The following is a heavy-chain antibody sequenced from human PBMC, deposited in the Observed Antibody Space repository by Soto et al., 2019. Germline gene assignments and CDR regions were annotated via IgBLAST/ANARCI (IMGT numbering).Heavy chain of an antibody. CDR3: ARIDITTFGVIIINAFDL. V-gene: IGHV3-21*01. Sequence: KPGGSLRLSCVASGFSFSSYSMTWVRQAPGKGLEWVSSISGDGSYLYYADSVKGRFTISRDNAKKSLYLQMNSLRAGDTAVYYCARIDITTFGVIIINAFDLWGQGTLVTVSS. D-gene: IGHD3-3*01. CDR1: GFSFSSYS. J-gene: IGHJ3*01. CDR2: ISGDGSYL.